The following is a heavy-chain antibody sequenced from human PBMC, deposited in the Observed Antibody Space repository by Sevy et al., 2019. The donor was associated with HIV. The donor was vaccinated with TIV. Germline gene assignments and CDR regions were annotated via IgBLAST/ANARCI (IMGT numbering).Heavy chain of an antibody. V-gene: IGHV3-7*03. CDR3: ARVEDSSGYYLYYFDY. J-gene: IGHJ4*02. CDR2: IKRDGSEK. CDR1: GFVFSDYW. Sequence: GGSLRLSCAASGFVFSDYWMSWVRQAPGKGLEWVANIKRDGSEKYYVASVKGRFTISRDNAKNSLYLQMNSLRAEDTAVYYCARVEDSSGYYLYYFDYWGQGTLVTVSS. D-gene: IGHD3-22*01.